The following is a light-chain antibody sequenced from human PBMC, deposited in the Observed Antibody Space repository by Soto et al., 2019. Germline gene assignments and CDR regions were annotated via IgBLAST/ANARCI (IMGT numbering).Light chain of an antibody. V-gene: IGKV1-27*01. CDR2: AAS. J-gene: IGKJ1*01. CDR3: QKYTSAPTWT. Sequence: DIQMTQSPSSLSASVGDRVTITCRASQGISNYLAWYQQKPGKVPKLLIYAASTLQPGVPSRFSGSGSGTDFTLTISSLQPEDVATYYCQKYTSAPTWTFGKGTKVEIK. CDR1: QGISNY.